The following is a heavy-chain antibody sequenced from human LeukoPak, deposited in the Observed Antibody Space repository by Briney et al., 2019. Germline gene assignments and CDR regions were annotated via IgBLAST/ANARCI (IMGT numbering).Heavy chain of an antibody. J-gene: IGHJ4*02. D-gene: IGHD2-15*01. CDR2: IYYSGST. V-gene: IGHV4-39*01. CDR3: ATGLGCCSGGSCYSGFTQAPLDY. Sequence: PSETLSLTCTVSGGSISSSSYYWGWIRQPPGKGLEWIGSIYYSGSTYYNPSLKSRVTISVDTSKNQFSLKLSSVTAADTAVYYCATGLGCCSGGSCYSGFTQAPLDYRGQGTLVTVSS. CDR1: GGSISSSSYY.